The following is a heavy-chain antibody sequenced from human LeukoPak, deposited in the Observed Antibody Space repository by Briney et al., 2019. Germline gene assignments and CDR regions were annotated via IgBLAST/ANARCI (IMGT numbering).Heavy chain of an antibody. Sequence: GGTLRLSCAASGFTFSSYGMSWVRQAPGKGLEWVSGLSYTGGTTFYADSVKGRFTISRDTSKNTLYLQMNSLRAEDTAVYYCARVSFGVIAARPYYFDYWGQGTLVTVSS. V-gene: IGHV3-23*01. CDR1: GFTFSSYG. J-gene: IGHJ4*02. CDR3: ARVSFGVIAARPYYFDY. CDR2: LSYTGGTT. D-gene: IGHD6-6*01.